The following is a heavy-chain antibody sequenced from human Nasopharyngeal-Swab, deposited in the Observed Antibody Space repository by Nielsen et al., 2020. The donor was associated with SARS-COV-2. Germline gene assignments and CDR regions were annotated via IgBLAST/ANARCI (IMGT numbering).Heavy chain of an antibody. CDR2: IWYDGSNK. Sequence: GESLKISCAASGFTFSSYGMHWVRQAPGKGLEWVAVIWYDGSNKYYADSVKGRFTISRDNSKNTLYLQMNSLRAEDTAVYYCARDPMVGETGDYWGQGTLVTVPS. CDR1: GFTFSSYG. D-gene: IGHD3-16*01. J-gene: IGHJ4*02. V-gene: IGHV3-33*01. CDR3: ARDPMVGETGDY.